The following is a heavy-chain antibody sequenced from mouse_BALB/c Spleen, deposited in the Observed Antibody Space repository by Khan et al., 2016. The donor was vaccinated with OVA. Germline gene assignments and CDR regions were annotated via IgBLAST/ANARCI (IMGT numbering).Heavy chain of an antibody. J-gene: IGHJ3*01. CDR3: LSDGAYHRNDCLFPY. D-gene: IGHD2-14*01. CDR1: GYAFTSYT. Sequence: QVQLKQSGAELARPGASVKMSCKASGYAFTSYTIHWIKKRPGQGLEWIGYINPSNGYTNYNQKFKDKATLTTDKSSTTAYLQLSSLTSDDSAIYNCLSDGAYHRNDCLFPYWGQGTLVTVSA. V-gene: IGHV1-4*01. CDR2: INPSNGYT.